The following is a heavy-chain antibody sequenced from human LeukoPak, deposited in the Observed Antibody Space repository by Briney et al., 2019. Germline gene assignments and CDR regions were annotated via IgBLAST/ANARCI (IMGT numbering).Heavy chain of an antibody. Sequence: ASVKVSCKASGYTFTSYAMHWVRQAPGQRLEWMGWINAGNGNTKYSQEFQGRVTITRDTSASTAYMELSSLRSEDMAVYYCAREYGVAAAFGASDIWGQGTMVTVSS. D-gene: IGHD6-13*01. V-gene: IGHV1-3*03. CDR3: AREYGVAAAFGASDI. CDR2: INAGNGNT. CDR1: GYTFTSYA. J-gene: IGHJ3*02.